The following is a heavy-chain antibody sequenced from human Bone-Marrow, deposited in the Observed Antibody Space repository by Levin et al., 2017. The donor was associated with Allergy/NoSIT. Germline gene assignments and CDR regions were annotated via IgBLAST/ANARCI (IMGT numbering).Heavy chain of an antibody. CDR2: ISSSSSYT. J-gene: IGHJ6*03. CDR1: GFTFSDYY. V-gene: IGHV3-11*06. Sequence: PGGSLRLSCAASGFTFSDYYMSWIRQAPGKGLEWVSYISSSSSYTNYADSVKGRFTISRDNAKNSLYLQMNSLRAEDTAVYYCARDGGQLVKPHLESSGYYYYYYMDVWGKGTTVTVSS. CDR3: ARDGGQLVKPHLESSGYYYYYYMDV. D-gene: IGHD6-13*01.